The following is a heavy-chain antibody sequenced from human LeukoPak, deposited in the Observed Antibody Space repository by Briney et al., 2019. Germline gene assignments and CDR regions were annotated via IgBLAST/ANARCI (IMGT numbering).Heavy chain of an antibody. CDR3: AKETVTSCSGVYCYPFDY. CDR1: GFPLSSYA. D-gene: IGHD2-15*01. J-gene: IGHJ4*02. CDR2: TSSSDAGT. V-gene: IGHV3-23*01. Sequence: PGGSLRLSCAVSGFPLSSYAMSWVRQAPGKGLEWVSATSSSDAGTYYADSVRGRFTISRDNSKNTLYLQMNSLRAEDAAVYYCAKETVTSCSGVYCYPFDYWGKGTLVTVSS.